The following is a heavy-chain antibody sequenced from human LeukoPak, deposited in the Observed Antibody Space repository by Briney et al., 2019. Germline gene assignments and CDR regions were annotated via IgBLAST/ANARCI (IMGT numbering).Heavy chain of an antibody. CDR1: GFTVSSNY. J-gene: IGHJ4*02. D-gene: IGHD3-22*01. Sequence: PGGSLRLSCAASGFTVSSNYMSWVRQAPGKGLEWVSVIYSGGSTYYADSVKGRFTISRDNSKNTLYLQMNSLRAEDTAVYYCARDLPYYDSSGYYPLTWGYWGQGTLVTVSS. CDR2: IYSGGST. V-gene: IGHV3-53*01. CDR3: ARDLPYYDSSGYYPLTWGY.